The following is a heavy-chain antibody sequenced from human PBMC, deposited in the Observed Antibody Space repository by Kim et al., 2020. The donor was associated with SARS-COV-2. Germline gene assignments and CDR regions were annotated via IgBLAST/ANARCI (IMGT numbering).Heavy chain of an antibody. CDR3: ARDLGFSYTEYSSSYTYYYYGMDV. CDR2: IIPIFGTA. CDR1: GGTFSSYA. D-gene: IGHD6-6*01. V-gene: IGHV1-69*13. Sequence: SVKVSCKASGGTFSSYAISWVRQAPGQGLEWMGGIIPIFGTANYAQKFQGRVTIIADESTSTAYMELSSLRSEDTAVYYCARDLGFSYTEYSSSYTYYYYGMDVWGQGTTVTVSS. J-gene: IGHJ6*02.